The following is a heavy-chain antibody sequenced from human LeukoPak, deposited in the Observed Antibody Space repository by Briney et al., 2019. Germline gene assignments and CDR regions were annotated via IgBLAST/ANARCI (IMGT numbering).Heavy chain of an antibody. J-gene: IGHJ4*02. V-gene: IGHV3-64*01. CDR2: ISGSGGSM. CDR1: GFTFNNYP. D-gene: IGHD6-6*01. Sequence: GGSLRLSCAASGFTFNNYPMHWVRQAPGKGLESVSAISGSGGSMYYANSVRGRFTISRDNSNNTLYLRMGSLRAEDTAVYYCAREAPPGSFDYWGQGTLATVSS. CDR3: AREAPPGSFDY.